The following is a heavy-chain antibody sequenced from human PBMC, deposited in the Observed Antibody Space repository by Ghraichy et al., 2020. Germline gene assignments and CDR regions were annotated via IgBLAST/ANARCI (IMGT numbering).Heavy chain of an antibody. V-gene: IGHV3-23*01. CDR3: AKDLGIVVVMGYFQH. CDR2: ISGSGGST. J-gene: IGHJ1*01. Sequence: GGSLRLSCAASGFTFSSYAMSWVRQAPGKGLEWVSAISGSGGSTYYADSVKGRFTISRDNSKNTLYLQMNSLRAEDTAVYYCAKDLGIVVVMGYFQHWGQGTLVTVSS. D-gene: IGHD3-22*01. CDR1: GFTFSSYA.